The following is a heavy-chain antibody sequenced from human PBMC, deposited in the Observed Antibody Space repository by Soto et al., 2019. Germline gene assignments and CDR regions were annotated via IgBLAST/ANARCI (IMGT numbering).Heavy chain of an antibody. V-gene: IGHV3-30*04. CDR3: ARDLGGYVHLWDKSNY. CDR1: GFRFSGFG. Sequence: QVQLVESGGGVVQPGASLTLSCAASGFRFSGFGMHWVRQAPGKGLEWVAVISFDASEKFYVDSEKGRFSISRDDSHSKVFLQMNSLRREDTGVYYCARDLGGYVHLWDKSNYWGQGPLVNVS. J-gene: IGHJ1*01. CDR2: ISFDASEK. D-gene: IGHD5-12*01.